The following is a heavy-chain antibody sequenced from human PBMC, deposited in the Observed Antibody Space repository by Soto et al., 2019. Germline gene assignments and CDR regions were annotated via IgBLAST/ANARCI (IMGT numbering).Heavy chain of an antibody. CDR2: IYWDDDK. CDR1: GFSLSTSGVG. Sequence: QITLKESGPTLVKPTQTLTLTCTFSGFSLSTSGVGVGWIRQPPGKALEWLALIYWDDDKRYSPSLRSRLTINKDTSKNQVLLPMPXMDPVDTATYYCIQSRCGGDCLQSYASHYYYGMDVWGQGTTVTVSS. D-gene: IGHD2-21*02. J-gene: IGHJ6*02. CDR3: IQSRCGGDCLQSYASHYYYGMDV. V-gene: IGHV2-5*02.